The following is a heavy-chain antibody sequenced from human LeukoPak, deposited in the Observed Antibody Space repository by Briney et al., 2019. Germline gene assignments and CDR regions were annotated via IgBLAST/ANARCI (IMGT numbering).Heavy chain of an antibody. D-gene: IGHD6-6*01. CDR3: ARDRSMATRLWTPTDY. CDR1: GFKFSLYW. CDR2: INQDGSEK. J-gene: IGHJ4*02. V-gene: IGHV3-7*01. Sequence: GGSLRLSCAASGFKFSLYWMNWVRQAPGKGLEWVANINQDGSEKSYVDSVKGRFTISRDNAKNSLYLQMNSLRAEDTAVYYCARDRSMATRLWTPTDYWGQGTLVTVSS.